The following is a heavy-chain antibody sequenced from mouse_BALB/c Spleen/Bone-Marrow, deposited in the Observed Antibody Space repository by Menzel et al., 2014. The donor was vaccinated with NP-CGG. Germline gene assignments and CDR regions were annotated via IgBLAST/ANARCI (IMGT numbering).Heavy chain of an antibody. CDR1: GYSFTGYF. D-gene: IGHD2-13*01. V-gene: IGHV1-20*02. CDR2: INPDNGDT. J-gene: IGHJ2*01. CDR3: ARSDFYFDY. Sequence: VQLQQFGPDLVKPGASVKMSCKASGYSFTGYFMNWVMQSHGKSLEWIGRINPDNGDTFYNQKFKGKATLTVDRSSNTAHMDLRSLASEDSAVYYCARSDFYFDYWGQGTTLTVSS.